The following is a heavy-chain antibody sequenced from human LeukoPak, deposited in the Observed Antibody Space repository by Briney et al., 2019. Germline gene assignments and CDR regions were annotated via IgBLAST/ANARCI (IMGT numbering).Heavy chain of an antibody. CDR1: GYTFTGYY. Sequence: ASVKVSCEAAGYTFTGYYMFWVRQAPGQGLEWMGRINPNSGGTNYAQKFQGRVTMTTDTSTSTAYMELRSLRSDDTAVYYCARDRYSGSLYFDYWGQGTLVTVSS. CDR2: INPNSGGT. J-gene: IGHJ4*02. V-gene: IGHV1-2*06. CDR3: ARDRYSGSLYFDY. D-gene: IGHD1-26*01.